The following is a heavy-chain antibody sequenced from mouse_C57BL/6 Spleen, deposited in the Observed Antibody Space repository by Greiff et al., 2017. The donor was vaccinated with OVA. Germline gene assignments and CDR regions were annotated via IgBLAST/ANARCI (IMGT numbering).Heavy chain of an antibody. CDR2: ISYDGSN. V-gene: IGHV3-6*01. CDR1: GYSITSGYY. CDR3: ARESYYAMDY. Sequence: VQLKESGPGLVKPSQSLSLTCSVTGYSITSGYYWNWIRQFPGNKLEWMGYISYDGSNNYNPSLKNRISITRDTSKNQFFLKLNSVTTEDTATYYCARESYYAMDYWGQGTSVTVSS. J-gene: IGHJ4*01.